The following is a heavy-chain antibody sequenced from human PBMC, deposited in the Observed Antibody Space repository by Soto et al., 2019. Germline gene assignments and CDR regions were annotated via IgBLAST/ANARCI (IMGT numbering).Heavy chain of an antibody. Sequence: ASVKVSCKASGYTFTSYFITWVRQAPGQGLEWMGWISAYNGNTNYAQMLQGRVTMTTDTSTATAYMEMRSLRSDDTAVYYCARQNYYSGMDVWGQGTAVTVSS. CDR3: ARQNYYSGMDV. V-gene: IGHV1-18*01. J-gene: IGHJ6*02. CDR1: GYTFTSYF. CDR2: ISAYNGNT.